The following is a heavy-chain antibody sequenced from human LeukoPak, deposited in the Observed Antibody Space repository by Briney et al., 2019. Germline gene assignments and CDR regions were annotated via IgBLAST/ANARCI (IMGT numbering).Heavy chain of an antibody. CDR3: ARAGMDSRGYYQGFDY. D-gene: IGHD3-22*01. J-gene: IGHJ4*02. CDR1: GFTFSDYY. CDR2: ITNNGRKV. V-gene: IGHV3-11*04. Sequence: GGSLRLSCAASGFTFSDYYMGWIRQAPGKGLEGVSYITNNGRKVYYADSMKGRFTISRDNAKNSLYLQINSLRAEDTALYYCARAGMDSRGYYQGFDYWGQGTLVTVSS.